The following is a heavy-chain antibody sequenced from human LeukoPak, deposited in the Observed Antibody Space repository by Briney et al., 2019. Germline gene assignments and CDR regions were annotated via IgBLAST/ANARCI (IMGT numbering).Heavy chain of an antibody. CDR2: IYYSGST. D-gene: IGHD5-24*01. Sequence: SETLSLTCTVSGDSISSYYWSWIRQPPGKGLEWIGYIYYSGSTSYSPSLKSRVTISLDTSKTQFSLKLTSVTAADTAVYYCARDLPTQRWLPIHAFDIWGQGTMVTVSS. CDR3: ARDLPTQRWLPIHAFDI. J-gene: IGHJ3*02. V-gene: IGHV4-59*12. CDR1: GDSISSYY.